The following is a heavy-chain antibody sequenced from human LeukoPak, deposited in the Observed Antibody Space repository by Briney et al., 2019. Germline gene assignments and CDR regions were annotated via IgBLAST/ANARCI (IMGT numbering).Heavy chain of an antibody. D-gene: IGHD1-26*01. CDR1: GFTFSSYA. V-gene: IGHV3-30-3*01. J-gene: IGHJ4*02. Sequence: GTSLRLSCAASGFTFSSYAIHWVRQAPGKGLQWVAVISYDGINKYYADSVKGRFTISRDNSKNTLYLQMNSLRTEDTAVYYCAGGESDSGTYSPGDFWGQGTQVTVSS. CDR2: ISYDGINK. CDR3: AGGESDSGTYSPGDF.